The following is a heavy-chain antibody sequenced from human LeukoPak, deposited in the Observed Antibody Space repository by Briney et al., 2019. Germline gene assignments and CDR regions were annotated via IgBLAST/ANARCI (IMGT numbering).Heavy chain of an antibody. Sequence: SETLSLTCAVYGGSFSGYYWSWIRQPPGKGLEWIGEINHSGSTNYNPSLKSRVTISVDTSKNQFSLKLSSVTAADTAVYYCAREAVAGGAEGYWGQGTLVTVSS. D-gene: IGHD6-19*01. CDR3: AREAVAGGAEGY. CDR1: GGSFSGYY. J-gene: IGHJ4*02. CDR2: INHSGST. V-gene: IGHV4-34*01.